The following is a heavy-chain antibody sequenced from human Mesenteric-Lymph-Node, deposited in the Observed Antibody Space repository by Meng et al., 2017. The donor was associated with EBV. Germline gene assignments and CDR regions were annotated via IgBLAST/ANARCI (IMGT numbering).Heavy chain of an antibody. CDR3: ARGAYEGSGSKFAD. V-gene: IGHV4-4*02. Sequence: VQLQESGPCPLNPSGTLSPPCDVPCDSIRSSNWWSWVRQPPGKGLEWIGYMYSSGSTYYNPSLESRFAMSLDTYKNQFSLRLTSVTAADTALYYCARGAYEGSGSKFADWGQGTLVTVSS. CDR2: MYSSGST. D-gene: IGHD3-10*01. J-gene: IGHJ4*02. CDR1: CDSIRSSNW.